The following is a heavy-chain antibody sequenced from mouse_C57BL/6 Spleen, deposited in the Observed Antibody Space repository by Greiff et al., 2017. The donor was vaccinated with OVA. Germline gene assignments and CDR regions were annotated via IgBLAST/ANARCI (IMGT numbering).Heavy chain of an antibody. D-gene: IGHD1-1*01. CDR3: ARPTVVEGYWYFDV. CDR1: GFTFTDYY. CDR2: IRNKANGYTT. J-gene: IGHJ1*03. V-gene: IGHV7-3*01. Sequence: DVKLVESGGGLVQPGGSLSLSCAASGFTFTDYYMSWVRQPPGKALEWLGFIRNKANGYTTEYSASVKGRFTISRDNSQSILYLQMNALRAEDSATYYCARPTVVEGYWYFDVWGTGTTVTVSS.